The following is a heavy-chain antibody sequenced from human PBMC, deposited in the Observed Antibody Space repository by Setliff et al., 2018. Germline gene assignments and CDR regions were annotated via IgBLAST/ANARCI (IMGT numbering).Heavy chain of an antibody. CDR1: GGTFSSYA. CDR2: IIPIFGTA. J-gene: IGHJ6*02. V-gene: IGHV1-69*05. CDR3: ARAGLLWFGDQTYYNYDMDV. Sequence: SVKVSCKASGGTFSSYAISWVRQAPGQGLEWMGGIIPIFGTANYARKFQGRVTITTDESTSTAYMELSSLRSEDTAVYYCARAGLLWFGDQTYYNYDMDVWGQGTTVTVSS. D-gene: IGHD3-10*01.